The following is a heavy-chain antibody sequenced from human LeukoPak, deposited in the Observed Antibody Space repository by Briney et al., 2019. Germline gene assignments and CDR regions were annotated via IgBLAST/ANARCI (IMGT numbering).Heavy chain of an antibody. CDR2: IYYSGST. J-gene: IGHJ6*02. V-gene: IGHV4-30-4*01. CDR3: ASERVDTAMDSYYYYGMDV. CDR1: GGSISSGDYY. Sequence: SETLSLTCTVSGGSISSGDYYCSWFRQPPGKGLEWVGYIYYSGSTYDNPSLKSRATISVDTSKNQFSLKLSSVTAADTAVYYCASERVDTAMDSYYYYGMDVWGQGTTVTVSS. D-gene: IGHD5-18*01.